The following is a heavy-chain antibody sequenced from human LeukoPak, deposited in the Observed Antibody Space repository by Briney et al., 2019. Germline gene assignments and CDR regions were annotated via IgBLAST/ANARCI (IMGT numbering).Heavy chain of an antibody. Sequence: GGSLRLSCAASGFRFSDFTMTWVRQAPGKGPEWVSAIGGRGGSTYCADSLGGRFTISRDNSQDMVYLQMNSLKVEDTATYYCGKEGGAWGQGTKVTVSS. J-gene: IGHJ5*02. CDR1: GFRFSDFT. CDR2: IGGRGGST. D-gene: IGHD3-16*01. CDR3: GKEGGA. V-gene: IGHV3-23*01.